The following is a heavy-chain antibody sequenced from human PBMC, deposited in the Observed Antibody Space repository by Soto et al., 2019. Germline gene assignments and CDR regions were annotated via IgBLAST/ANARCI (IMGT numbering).Heavy chain of an antibody. J-gene: IGHJ4*02. CDR3: ARGRGPFDY. V-gene: IGHV4-34*01. Sequence: SETLSLTCAVYGGSFSGYYWSWIRQPPGKGLEWIGEINHSGSTNYNPYLKSRVTISVDTSKNQFSLKLSSVTAADTAVYYCARGRGPFDYWGQGTLVTVSS. CDR1: GGSFSGYY. CDR2: INHSGST. D-gene: IGHD3-10*01.